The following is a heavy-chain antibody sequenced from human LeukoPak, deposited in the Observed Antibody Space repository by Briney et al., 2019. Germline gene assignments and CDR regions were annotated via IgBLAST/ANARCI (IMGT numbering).Heavy chain of an antibody. CDR2: IHYSGST. V-gene: IGHV4-61*01. J-gene: IGHJ5*02. D-gene: IGHD1-1*01. CDR3: ARIETVGNWFDP. Sequence: SETLSLTCTVSGGSFSSGNYYWSWIRQPPGSGLEWIGYIHYSGSTNFNPSLKSRVTISVDTSKNQFSLKLSSVTAADTAVYYCARIETVGNWFDPWGQGTLVTVSS. CDR1: GGSFSSGNYY.